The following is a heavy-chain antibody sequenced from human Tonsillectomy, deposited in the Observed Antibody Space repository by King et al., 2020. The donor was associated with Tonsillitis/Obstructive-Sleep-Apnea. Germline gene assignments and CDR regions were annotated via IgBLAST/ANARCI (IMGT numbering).Heavy chain of an antibody. CDR3: ARHGIIGTKTLDS. V-gene: IGHV4-39*01. CDR2: MYYSGIT. D-gene: IGHD1-20*01. J-gene: IGHJ4*02. Sequence: LPLQESGPGLVKPSETLSLTCTVSGGSINNNNHYWGWIRQPPGKGLEWIGSMYYSGITYYNPSLKSRVTISVDTSNNQFSLKLISVTAADTAVYYCARHGIIGTKTLDSWGQGTLVTVSS. CDR1: GGSINNNNHY.